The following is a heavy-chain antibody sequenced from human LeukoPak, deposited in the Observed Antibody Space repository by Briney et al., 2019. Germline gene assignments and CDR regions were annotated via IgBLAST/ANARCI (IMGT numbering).Heavy chain of an antibody. CDR1: SGSIWSYY. CDR3: AGHHCYGGNFDDY. CDR2: IDYSGST. J-gene: IGHJ4*02. Sequence: TSETLSLTCTVSSGSIWSYYWRWTRQPPGKGLGWVGYIDYSGSTNYKPSLKSRVTISVDTSKNQYYLKLSSVTAVDTAVYYCAGHHCYGGNFDDYWGQGTLVTVSS. V-gene: IGHV4-59*08. D-gene: IGHD4-23*01.